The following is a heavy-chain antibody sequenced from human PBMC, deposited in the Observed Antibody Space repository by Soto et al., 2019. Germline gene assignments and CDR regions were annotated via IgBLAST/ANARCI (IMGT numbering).Heavy chain of an antibody. D-gene: IGHD6-19*01. CDR2: INAGNGNT. CDR3: RRAVAVPAHFDY. V-gene: IGHV1-3*05. J-gene: IGHJ4*02. CDR1: GYTFTTYA. Sequence: QVQLVQSGAEEQKPGASVKVSCKASGYTFTTYAMHWVRQAPGQRLEWMGWINAGNGNTKYSQKFQGGFTITRAPSASRAAMELSGLRSEDRAGYSVRRAVAVPAHFDYWGQGTLATVSS.